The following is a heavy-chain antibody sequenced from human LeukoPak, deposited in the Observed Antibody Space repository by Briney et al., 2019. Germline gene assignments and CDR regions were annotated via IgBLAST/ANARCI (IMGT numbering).Heavy chain of an antibody. CDR1: GGSSSGYY. J-gene: IGHJ4*02. V-gene: IGHV4-34*01. CDR2: INHSGST. D-gene: IGHD6-13*01. Sequence: SETLSLTCAVYGGSSSGYYWSWIRQPPGKGLEWIGEINHSGSTNYNPSLKSRVTISVDTSKNQFSLKLSSVTAADTAVYYCASEGIAAAGIDYWGQGTLVTVSS. CDR3: ASEGIAAAGIDY.